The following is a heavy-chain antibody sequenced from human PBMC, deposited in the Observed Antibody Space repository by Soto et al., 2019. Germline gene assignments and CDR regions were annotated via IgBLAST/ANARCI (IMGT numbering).Heavy chain of an antibody. V-gene: IGHV3-21*01. D-gene: IGHD1-26*01. J-gene: IGHJ6*02. CDR2: ISSSSTYI. CDR3: AKNRPTGIVGASPYYYGMDA. CDR1: GFTFSTSG. Sequence: EVQLVESGGGLVKPGESLRLSCAASGFTFSTSGMNWVRQAPGKGLEWVSSISSSSTYIYYADSVKGRFTISRDNAKNSLYLQMNSLRVEDTAVYYCAKNRPTGIVGASPYYYGMDAWGQGTTVTVSS.